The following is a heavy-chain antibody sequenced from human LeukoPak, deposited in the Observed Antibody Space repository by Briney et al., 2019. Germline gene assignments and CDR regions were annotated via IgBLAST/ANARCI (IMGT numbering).Heavy chain of an antibody. CDR2: INHSGST. CDR1: GGSFSGYY. D-gene: IGHD3-9*01. CDR3: ARGNILTGYCFDF. V-gene: IGHV4-34*01. J-gene: IGHJ4*02. Sequence: SETLSLTCVVYGGSFSGYYWSWIRQPPGKGLEWIGEINHSGSTNYNPSLKSRVTISTDTSKNQFSLRLSSVTAADTAVYYCARGNILTGYCFDFWGQGALVTVSS.